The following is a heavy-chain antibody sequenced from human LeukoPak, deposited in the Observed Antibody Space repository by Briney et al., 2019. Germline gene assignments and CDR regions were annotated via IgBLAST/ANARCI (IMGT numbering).Heavy chain of an antibody. Sequence: GGSLRLSCAASGFTFSSYAMSWVRQAPGKGLEWVSAISGSGGSAYYADSVKGRFTISRDNSKNTLYLQMNSLRAEDTAVYYCAKDLKNYDFWSGYKFDYWGQGTLVTVSS. CDR3: AKDLKNYDFWSGYKFDY. CDR2: ISGSGGSA. V-gene: IGHV3-23*01. J-gene: IGHJ4*02. CDR1: GFTFSSYA. D-gene: IGHD3-3*01.